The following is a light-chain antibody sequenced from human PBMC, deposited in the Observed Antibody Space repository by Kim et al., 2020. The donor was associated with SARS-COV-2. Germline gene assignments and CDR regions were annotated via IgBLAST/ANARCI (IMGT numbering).Light chain of an antibody. CDR1: RSDGGCATL. Sequence: GQSSTISCTGTRSDGGCATLVPGSQKNPAKPPKSMIYEVSTRPLGVSNRFSGAKSGNTASLTISGLQAEDEADYYCCSYARSSTLVFGGGTQLTVL. V-gene: IGLV2-23*02. CDR2: EVS. J-gene: IGLJ2*01. CDR3: CSYARSSTLV.